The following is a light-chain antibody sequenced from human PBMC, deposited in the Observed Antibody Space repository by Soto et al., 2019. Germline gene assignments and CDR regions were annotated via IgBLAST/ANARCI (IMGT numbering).Light chain of an antibody. CDR1: QSITTW. Sequence: DIQMTQSPSTVSAYVGDSVTITCRASQSITTWLAWYQQRPGKAPKLLIYDVSSLQSGVPSRFSGSGSGTEFTLNISRLQTDDFATYYCQHYKMYSPWTFGQGTKVEIK. CDR3: QHYKMYSPWT. CDR2: DVS. V-gene: IGKV1-5*01. J-gene: IGKJ1*01.